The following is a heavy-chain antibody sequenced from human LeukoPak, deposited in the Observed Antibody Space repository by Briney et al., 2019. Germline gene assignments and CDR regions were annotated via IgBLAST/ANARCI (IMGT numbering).Heavy chain of an antibody. CDR1: GFTFSSYG. J-gene: IGHJ4*02. Sequence: GGSLRLPCAASGFTFSSYGMHWVRQAPGKGLEWVAVIWYDGSNKYYGDSVKGRFTISRDNSKNTLYLQMNSLRAEDTAVYYCARGGSSSADNWGQGTLVTVSS. CDR2: IWYDGSNK. CDR3: ARGGSSSADN. V-gene: IGHV3-33*01. D-gene: IGHD6-6*01.